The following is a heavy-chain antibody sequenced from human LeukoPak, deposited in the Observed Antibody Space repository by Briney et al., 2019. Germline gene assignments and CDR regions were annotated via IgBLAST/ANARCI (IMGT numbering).Heavy chain of an antibody. Sequence: GGSLRLSCAASGFPFSSYSVTWVRRSPGTGREWVSSISSSSSYIYYADSVKGRFTISRDNAKNSLYLQMNSLRAEDTAVYYCARGGFDAFDIWGQGTMVTVSS. CDR1: GFPFSSYS. V-gene: IGHV3-21*01. CDR2: ISSSSSYI. CDR3: ARGGFDAFDI. J-gene: IGHJ3*02.